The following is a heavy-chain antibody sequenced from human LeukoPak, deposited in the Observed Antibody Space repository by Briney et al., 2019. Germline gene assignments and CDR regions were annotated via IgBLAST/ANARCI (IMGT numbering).Heavy chain of an antibody. CDR3: ARDGGSYHPHNFDY. CDR2: INPNSGGT. D-gene: IGHD1-26*01. CDR1: GYTFTGYY. J-gene: IGHJ4*02. Sequence: ASVNVSCKASGYTFTGYYMHWVRQAPGQGLEWMGWINPNSGGTNYAQKFQGRVTMTRDTSISTAYMELSRLRSDDTAVYYCARDGGSYHPHNFDYWGQGTLVTVSS. V-gene: IGHV1-2*02.